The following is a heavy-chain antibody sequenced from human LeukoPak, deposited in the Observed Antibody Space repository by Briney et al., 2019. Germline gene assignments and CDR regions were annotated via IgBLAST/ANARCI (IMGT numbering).Heavy chain of an antibody. Sequence: GGSMRLSCAASGFTFNSYAMTWVRQAPGKGLEWVSAISGSGGSTYYADSVKGRFTISRDNSKTTLYLQMNSLRAEDTAVYYCAKDLPYGSATGWSYWGQGTLVTVSS. CDR3: AKDLPYGSATGWSY. D-gene: IGHD3-10*01. CDR1: GFTFNSYA. V-gene: IGHV3-23*01. CDR2: ISGSGGST. J-gene: IGHJ4*02.